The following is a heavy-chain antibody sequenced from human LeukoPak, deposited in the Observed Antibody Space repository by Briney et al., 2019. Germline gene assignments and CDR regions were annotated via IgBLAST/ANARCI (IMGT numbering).Heavy chain of an antibody. CDR1: GGTFSSYA. V-gene: IGHV1-69*13. CDR2: IIPIFGTA. Sequence: SVKVSCKASGGTFSSYAISWVRQAPGQGLEWMGGIIPIFGTANYAQKFQGRATITADESTSTAYMELSSLRSEDTAVYYCARVEKAVAGTSVYYYGMDVWGQGTTVTVSS. D-gene: IGHD6-19*01. CDR3: ARVEKAVAGTSVYYYGMDV. J-gene: IGHJ6*02.